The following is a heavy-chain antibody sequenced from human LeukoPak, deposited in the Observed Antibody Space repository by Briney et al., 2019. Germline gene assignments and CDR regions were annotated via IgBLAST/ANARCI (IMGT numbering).Heavy chain of an antibody. D-gene: IGHD3-22*01. V-gene: IGHV3-23*01. CDR2: ISGSGGST. Sequence: GGSLRLSCAASGFTFSSYAMSWVRQAPGKGLEWDSAISGSGGSTYYADSVKGRFTISRDNSKNTLYLQMNSLRAEDTAVYYCAKPHSGGGYYDVPYYFDYWGQGTLVTVSS. CDR1: GFTFSSYA. J-gene: IGHJ4*02. CDR3: AKPHSGGGYYDVPYYFDY.